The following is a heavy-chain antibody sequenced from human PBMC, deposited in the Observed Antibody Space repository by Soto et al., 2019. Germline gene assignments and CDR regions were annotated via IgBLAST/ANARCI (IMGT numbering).Heavy chain of an antibody. Sequence: SETLSLTCAVSGGSFTSNNWWTWVRQPPGQGLEWIGGIYRTGSTNYNPSLKSRVTISLDKSKNQFSLKLTSVTAADTAMYYCARAGEDEWPVNTVYWGQGTMVTVSS. CDR3: ARAGEDEWPVNTVY. J-gene: IGHJ4*02. CDR1: GGSFTSNNW. V-gene: IGHV4-4*02. D-gene: IGHD4-17*01. CDR2: IYRTGST.